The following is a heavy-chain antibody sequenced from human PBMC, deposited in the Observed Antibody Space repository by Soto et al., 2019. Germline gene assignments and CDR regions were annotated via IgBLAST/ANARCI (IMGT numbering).Heavy chain of an antibody. V-gene: IGHV1-69*06. CDR2: IVPMFGTS. D-gene: IGHD3-3*01. J-gene: IGHJ4*02. Sequence: QERLVQSGAEVRKPGSSVKVSCKVTGGTSTRYAINWVRQAPGQGLEWMGGIVPMFGTSKYAQKFQGRVTXXAXTSTNIAYMELRSLRSEDTAVYYCNRGSEYDFWSGYLWGQGTLVSVSS. CDR1: GGTSTRYA. CDR3: NRGSEYDFWSGYL.